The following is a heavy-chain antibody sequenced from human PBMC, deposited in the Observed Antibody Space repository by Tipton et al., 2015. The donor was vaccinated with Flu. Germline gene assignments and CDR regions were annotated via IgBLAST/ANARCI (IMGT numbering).Heavy chain of an antibody. CDR2: IDSDGSFT. J-gene: IGHJ4*02. CDR1: GFTFSNSW. Sequence: SLILSCAASGFTFSNSWIHWVRQAPGKGLMWVSRIDSDGSFTYYADSVKGRFTISRDNAKNTVYLQMNSLRAEDTAVYYCAKGPRGFDHWGQGTLVTVSS. V-gene: IGHV3-74*01. CDR3: AKGPRGFDH.